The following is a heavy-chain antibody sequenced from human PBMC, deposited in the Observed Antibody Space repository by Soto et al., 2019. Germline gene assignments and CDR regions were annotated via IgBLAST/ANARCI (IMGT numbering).Heavy chain of an antibody. J-gene: IGHJ5*02. CDR1: GFTFSSYG. V-gene: IGHV3-33*01. Sequence: GGSLRLSCAASGFTFSSYGMHWVRQAPGKGLEWVAVIWYDGSNKYYADSVKGRSTISRDNSKNTLYLQMNSLRAEDTAVYYCARSALGYCSGGSCYWFDPWGQGTLVTVSS. CDR3: ARSALGYCSGGSCYWFDP. CDR2: IWYDGSNK. D-gene: IGHD2-15*01.